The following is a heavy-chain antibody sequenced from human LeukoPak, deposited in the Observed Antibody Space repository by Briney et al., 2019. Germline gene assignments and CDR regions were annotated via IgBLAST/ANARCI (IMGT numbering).Heavy chain of an antibody. J-gene: IGHJ1*01. Sequence: PGKSLRLSCTASGFTFGSYDMSWVRQAPGKGLEWVSAISGSGGNTYYADSVKGRFTISRDNSKNTLYLQMNSLRAEDTAIYYCAKSGTVVRVLQGGYFQHWGQGTLVTVSS. D-gene: IGHD3-10*01. V-gene: IGHV3-23*01. CDR3: AKSGTVVRVLQGGYFQH. CDR1: GFTFGSYD. CDR2: ISGSGGNT.